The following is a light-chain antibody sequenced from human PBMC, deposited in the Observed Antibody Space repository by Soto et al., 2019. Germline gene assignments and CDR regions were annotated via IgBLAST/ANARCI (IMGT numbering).Light chain of an antibody. CDR3: ASWDDRLGAVI. V-gene: IGLV1-47*02. CDR2: SNN. J-gene: IGLJ2*01. Sequence: SVLTQPPSASGTPGQKVFTSCSGSSSNIGGTNYAYWYQQLPGAAPKLLMHSNNLRPSGVPERISGSKFGTAASLAISGLRSEDEAVYYCASWDDRLGAVIFGGGTKVTVL. CDR1: SSNIGGTNY.